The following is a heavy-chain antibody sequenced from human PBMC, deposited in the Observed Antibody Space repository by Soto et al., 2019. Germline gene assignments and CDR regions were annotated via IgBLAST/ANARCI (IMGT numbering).Heavy chain of an antibody. Sequence: PSQTLSLTCAISGDSVSSNSAAWNWIRQSPSRGLEWLGRTYYRSKWYNDYAVSVKSRITINPDTSKNQFSLQLNSVTPEDTAVYYCARDHSRVVAAAGTDYYYYYGMDVWGQGTTGTAP. V-gene: IGHV6-1*01. CDR2: TYYRSKWYN. CDR3: ARDHSRVVAAAGTDYYYYYGMDV. D-gene: IGHD6-13*01. CDR1: GDSVSSNSAA. J-gene: IGHJ6*02.